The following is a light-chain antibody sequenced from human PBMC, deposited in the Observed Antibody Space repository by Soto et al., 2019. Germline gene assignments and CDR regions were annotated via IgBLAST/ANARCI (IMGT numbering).Light chain of an antibody. J-gene: IGKJ4*02. CDR2: GAS. CDR1: QGITND. Sequence: AIQLTQSPSSLSASVGDRVTITCRASQGITNDLGWYQQKSGKAPNLLIYGASTLQSGVPSRFSGSGSGTDFTLTTSSLQPEDFATYYCLQDHSYPLTFGGGTKVDIK. V-gene: IGKV1-6*01. CDR3: LQDHSYPLT.